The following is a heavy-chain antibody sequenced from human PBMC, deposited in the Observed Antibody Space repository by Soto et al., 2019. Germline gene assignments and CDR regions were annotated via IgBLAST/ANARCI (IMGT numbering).Heavy chain of an antibody. CDR1: GFALTTYG. J-gene: IGHJ4*02. V-gene: IGHV3-30*18. Sequence: GGPLRLSCAASGFALTTYGMHWVRQAPGKGLEWVAAMSYDGTKEYYADSVKGRFTISRDSSRNTLFLQLNSLRAEDTAVYYCAKEFGSTWIDHWGEGTLVTVS. CDR2: MSYDGTKE. CDR3: AKEFGSTWIDH. D-gene: IGHD6-13*01.